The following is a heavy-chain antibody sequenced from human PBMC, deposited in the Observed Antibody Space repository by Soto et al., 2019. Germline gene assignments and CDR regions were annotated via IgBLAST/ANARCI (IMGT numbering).Heavy chain of an antibody. CDR1: GFTFNSYA. CDR2: ISYDGSNK. Sequence: QVQLVESGGGVVQPGRSLRLSCAASGFTFNSYAMHWVRQAPGKGLEWVAVISYDGSNKYYADSVKGRFTISRDNSKNTLYLQMNSLRAEDTAVYYCARDREQIAHDSSGYTFDYWGQGTLVTVSS. V-gene: IGHV3-30-3*01. D-gene: IGHD3-22*01. CDR3: ARDREQIAHDSSGYTFDY. J-gene: IGHJ4*02.